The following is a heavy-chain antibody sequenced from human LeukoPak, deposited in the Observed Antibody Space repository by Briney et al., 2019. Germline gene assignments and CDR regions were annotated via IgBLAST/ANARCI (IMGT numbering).Heavy chain of an antibody. CDR2: IYYCGST. J-gene: IGHJ2*01. Sequence: PSETLSLTCTVSGGSLSSYYWSWIRQPPGKGLEGFGYIYYCGSTNYNPSLKSRVTISLDTSKHQFSLKLSAVALADMGVYYCARGSCGGDCYSGSWYFDLWGRGTLVTVSS. CDR1: GGSLSSYY. CDR3: ARGSCGGDCYSGSWYFDL. V-gene: IGHV4-59*01. D-gene: IGHD2-21*02.